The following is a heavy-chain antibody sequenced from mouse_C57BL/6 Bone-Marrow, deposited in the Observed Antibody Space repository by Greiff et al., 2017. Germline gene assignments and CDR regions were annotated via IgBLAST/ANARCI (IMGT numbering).Heavy chain of an antibody. Sequence: EVQLQQSGAELVRPGASVKLSCTASGFNITDDYMHWVKQRPEQGLEWIGWIDPENGDTEYASKFQGKATITADTSSNTAYLQLSSLTSEDTAVYYCTTAITAVVADYWGQGTTLTVSS. V-gene: IGHV14-4*01. CDR2: IDPENGDT. D-gene: IGHD1-1*01. J-gene: IGHJ2*01. CDR1: GFNITDDY. CDR3: TTAITAVVADY.